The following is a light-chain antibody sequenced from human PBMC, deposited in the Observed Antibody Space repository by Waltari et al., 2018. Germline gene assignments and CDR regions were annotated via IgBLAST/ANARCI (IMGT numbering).Light chain of an antibody. CDR2: KGS. CDR3: LHYSSSPFT. CDR1: QSISSW. V-gene: IGKV1-12*01. Sequence: GDTVTITCRASQSISSWLAWYQQKPGKAPKLLIYKGSSLQSGGPPRFRGRGSGTDFTLTISSLQPEDFATYYCLHYSSSPFTFGPGTKLDIK. J-gene: IGKJ3*01.